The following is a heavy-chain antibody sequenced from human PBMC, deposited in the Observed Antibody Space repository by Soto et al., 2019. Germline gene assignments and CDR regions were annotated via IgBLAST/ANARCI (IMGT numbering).Heavy chain of an antibody. D-gene: IGHD6-13*01. J-gene: IGHJ4*02. CDR1: GFTFGGYA. CDR2: ISGSGGST. V-gene: IGHV3-23*01. Sequence: PGGSLRLSCGASGFTFGGYAVSWVRQAPGKGLEWVSAISGSGGSTYYADSVKGRFTISRDNSKNTLYLQMNSLRAEDTAVYYCAKSRPGIAAAGTPRVTDYWGQGTLVTVSS. CDR3: AKSRPGIAAAGTPRVTDY.